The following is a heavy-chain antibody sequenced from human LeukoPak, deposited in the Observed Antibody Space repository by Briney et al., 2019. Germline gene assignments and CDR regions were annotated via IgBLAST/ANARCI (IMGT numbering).Heavy chain of an antibody. V-gene: IGHV3-21*01. D-gene: IGHD6-19*01. CDR1: GFTFSSYS. CDR2: ISSSSSYI. CDR3: ARNPDSSGWYAP. J-gene: IGHJ5*02. Sequence: GGSLRLSCAASGFTFSSYSMNWVRQAPGKGLEWVSSISSSSSYIYYADSVKGRFTISRDNAKNSLYLQMNSLRAEDTAVYYCARNPDSSGWYAPWGQGTLVTVSS.